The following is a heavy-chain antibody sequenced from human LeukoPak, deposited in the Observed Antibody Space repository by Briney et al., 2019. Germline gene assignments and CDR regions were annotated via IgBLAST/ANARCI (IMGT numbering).Heavy chain of an antibody. CDR3: ARGDIVVVPAAFLFDY. Sequence: PGGSLRLSCVASGFTFVSHEMNWVRQAPGKGLEWLSYINSGGETIYYADSVKGRFTISRDNPKKSLYLQMNSLRAEDTAVYYCARGDIVVVPAAFLFDYWGQGTLVTVSS. CDR1: GFTFVSHE. CDR2: INSGGETI. V-gene: IGHV3-48*03. J-gene: IGHJ4*02. D-gene: IGHD2-2*01.